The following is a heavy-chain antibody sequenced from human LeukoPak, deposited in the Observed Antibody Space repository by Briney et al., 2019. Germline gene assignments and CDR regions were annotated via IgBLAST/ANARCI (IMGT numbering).Heavy chain of an antibody. J-gene: IGHJ5*02. V-gene: IGHV4-61*08. D-gene: IGHD5-12*01. CDR1: GGSISSSDYY. Sequence: SETLSLTCTVSGGSISSSDYYWSWIRQPPGKGLEWIGHIYYSGSTNYNPSLKSRVTISVDTSKNQFSLKLSSVTAADTAVYYCARAPNYSGYDFNWFDPWGQGTLVTVSS. CDR2: IYYSGST. CDR3: ARAPNYSGYDFNWFDP.